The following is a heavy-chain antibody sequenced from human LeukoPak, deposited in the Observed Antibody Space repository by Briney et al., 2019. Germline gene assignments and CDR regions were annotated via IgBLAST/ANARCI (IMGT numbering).Heavy chain of an antibody. CDR2: IYNTGTT. CDR3: ARVITLIRGIGWFDP. CDR1: GGSISSYY. D-gene: IGHD3-10*01. V-gene: IGHV4-59*12. Sequence: SETLSLTCTVSGGSISSYYWSWIRQPPGKGLEWIGNIYNTGTTYYNPSLKSRVTMSVDTSKNQFSLKLSSVTAADTAVYYCARVITLIRGIGWFDPWGQGTLVTVSS. J-gene: IGHJ5*02.